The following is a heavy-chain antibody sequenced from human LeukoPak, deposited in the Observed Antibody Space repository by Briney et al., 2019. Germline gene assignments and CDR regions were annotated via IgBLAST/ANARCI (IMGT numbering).Heavy chain of an antibody. V-gene: IGHV3-48*03. D-gene: IGHD2-15*01. CDR2: ISSSGSTI. Sequence: GGSLRLSCAASGFTFSSYEMNWVRQAPGKGLEWVSYISSSGSTIYYADSVKGRFTISRDNAKNSLYLQMNSLRAEDTAVYYCARTLVVVFDYWGQGTLVTVSS. CDR1: GFTFSSYE. J-gene: IGHJ4*02. CDR3: ARTLVVVFDY.